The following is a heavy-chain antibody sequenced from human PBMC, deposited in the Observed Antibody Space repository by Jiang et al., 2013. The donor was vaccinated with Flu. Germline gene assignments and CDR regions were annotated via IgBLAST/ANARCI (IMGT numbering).Heavy chain of an antibody. CDR3: AFRGTSGDYRLNYFQY. V-gene: IGHV2-5*02. CDR1: GFSLSSSGGG. D-gene: IGHD3-22*01. Sequence: KPTQTLTLTCTFSGFSLSSSGGGVAWIRQPPGRALEWLALIYWDDEKRYSPSLRSRLTITKDTSKNQVILTMANMDPLDTATYYCAFRGTSGDYRLNYFQYWGQGTLVTVSS. J-gene: IGHJ4*02. CDR2: IYWDDEK.